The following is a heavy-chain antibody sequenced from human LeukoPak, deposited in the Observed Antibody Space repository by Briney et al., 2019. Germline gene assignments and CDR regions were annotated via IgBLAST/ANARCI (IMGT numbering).Heavy chain of an antibody. CDR2: ISSDGINI. Sequence: GGSLRLSCAASGFTFSNFWMNWVRQAPGKGREWVSRISSDGININYADSVKGRFTISRDNAKNTLYLQMNRLRAEDRAVYYGARAGPSSFDYCGQGALVTVSS. CDR1: GFTFSNFW. J-gene: IGHJ4*02. V-gene: IGHV3-74*01. CDR3: ARAGPSSFDY.